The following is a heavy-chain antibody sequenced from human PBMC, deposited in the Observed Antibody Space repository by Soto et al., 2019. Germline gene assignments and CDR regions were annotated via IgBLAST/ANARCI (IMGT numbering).Heavy chain of an antibody. CDR3: TRSQGSSTSLEIYYYYYYGMDV. CDR1: GGTFSSYA. Sequence: QVQLVQSGAEVKKPGSSVKVSCKASGGTFSSYAISWVRQAPGQGLEWMGGIIPISDTTNYAQKFQGRVTITADESTSAACMERSSLRSEDTAVYYCTRSQGSSTSLEIYYYYYYGMDVWGQGTTVTVSS. D-gene: IGHD2-2*01. V-gene: IGHV1-69*01. J-gene: IGHJ6*02. CDR2: IIPISDTT.